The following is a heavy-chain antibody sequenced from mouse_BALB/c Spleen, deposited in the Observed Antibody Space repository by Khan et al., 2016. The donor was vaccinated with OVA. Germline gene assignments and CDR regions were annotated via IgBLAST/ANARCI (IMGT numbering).Heavy chain of an antibody. J-gene: IGHJ4*01. D-gene: IGHD2-4*01. V-gene: IGHV2-6-7*01. CDR1: GFSLTGYG. CDR2: IWGDGST. Sequence: QVRLQQSGPGLVAPSQSLSITCTVSGFSLTGYGVNWVRQPPGKGLEWLGMIWGDGSTNYNSALKSRLGISKDNSKSQVFLKMNSLQTDDTARYYCAREIYYDYAYYYAMDYWGQGTSVTVSS. CDR3: AREIYYDYAYYYAMDY.